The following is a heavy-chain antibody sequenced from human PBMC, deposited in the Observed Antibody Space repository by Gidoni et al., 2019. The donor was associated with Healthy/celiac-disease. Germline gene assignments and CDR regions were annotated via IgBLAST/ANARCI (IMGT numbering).Heavy chain of an antibody. CDR2: ISGSGGST. CDR3: AIPRGYSDGAFDY. Sequence: EVQLLESGGGLVQPGWSLRLSCAASGFTFSSYAMSWVRHAPGKGLEWVSAISGSGGSTYYADSVKGRLTISRDNSKNTLYLQMNSLRAEDTAVYYCAIPRGYSDGAFDYWGQGTLVTVSS. J-gene: IGHJ4*02. CDR1: GFTFSSYA. V-gene: IGHV3-23*01. D-gene: IGHD5-18*01.